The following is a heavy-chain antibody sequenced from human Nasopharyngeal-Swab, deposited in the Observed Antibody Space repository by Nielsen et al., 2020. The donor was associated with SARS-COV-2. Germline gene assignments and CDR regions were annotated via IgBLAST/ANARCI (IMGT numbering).Heavy chain of an antibody. V-gene: IGHV1-18*01. CDR3: ARLYCGGDCYSEDYYGMDV. D-gene: IGHD2-21*02. Sequence: ASVKVSCKASGDTFTSYGISWVRQDPGQGLEGMGWISAYNGNTNYAQKLQGRVTMTTDTSTSTAYMELRSLRSDDTAVYYCARLYCGGDCYSEDYYGMDVWGQGTTVTVSS. CDR2: ISAYNGNT. CDR1: GDTFTSYG. J-gene: IGHJ6*02.